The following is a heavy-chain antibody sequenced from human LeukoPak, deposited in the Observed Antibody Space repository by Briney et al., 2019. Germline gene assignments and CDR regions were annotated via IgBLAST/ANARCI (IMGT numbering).Heavy chain of an antibody. Sequence: PGGSLRLSCAASGFTFSSYGMHWVRQAPGKGLEWVAVISYDGSNKYCADSVKGRFTISRDNSKNTLYLQMNSLRAEDTAVYYCAKDVSPLRYFDWLPSDWGQGTLVTVSS. CDR2: ISYDGSNK. CDR3: AKDVSPLRYFDWLPSD. CDR1: GFTFSSYG. V-gene: IGHV3-30*18. J-gene: IGHJ4*02. D-gene: IGHD3-9*01.